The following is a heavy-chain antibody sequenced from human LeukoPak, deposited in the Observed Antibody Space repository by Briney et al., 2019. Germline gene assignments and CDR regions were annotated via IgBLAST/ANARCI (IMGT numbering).Heavy chain of an antibody. D-gene: IGHD4-17*01. CDR3: ARGTHDYGDYGLGY. J-gene: IGHJ4*02. CDR2: GDYSGGT. Sequence: RPSETLSLTCTVSGDSFSSVTDYWAWIRQPPGKGLEWIASGDYSGGTYYNPSLESRVAISADMSKNQFSLKLSSVTAADTAVYYCARGTHDYGDYGLGYWGQGTLVTVSS. CDR1: GDSFSSVTDY. V-gene: IGHV4-39*07.